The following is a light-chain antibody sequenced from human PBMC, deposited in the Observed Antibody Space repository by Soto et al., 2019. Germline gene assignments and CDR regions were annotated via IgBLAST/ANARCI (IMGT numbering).Light chain of an antibody. V-gene: IGLV2-14*03. CDR3: SSYTTTSTSI. CDR2: NVS. J-gene: IGLJ2*01. CDR1: GSDIGAYNF. Sequence: QPASVSASPGQSITISCTGTGSDIGAYNFVFWYQQHPGKAPKLIIYNVSNRSSGLSSRFSASKSGNTASLTISGLQAEDEAHYYCSSYTTTSTSIFGGGTKLTVL.